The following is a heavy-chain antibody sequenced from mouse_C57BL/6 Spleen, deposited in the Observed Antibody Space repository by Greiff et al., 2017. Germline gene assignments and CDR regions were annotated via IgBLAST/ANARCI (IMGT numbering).Heavy chain of an antibody. V-gene: IGHV1-47*01. CDR2: FHPYNDDT. CDR1: GYTFTTYP. CDR3: ARLDYYGSSYIDY. D-gene: IGHD1-1*01. J-gene: IGHJ2*01. Sequence: QVHVKQSGAELVKPGASVKMSCKASGYTFTTYPIEWMKQNHGKSLEWIGNFHPYNDDTKYNEKFKGKATLTVEKSSSTVYLELSRLTSDDSAVYYCARLDYYGSSYIDYWGQGTTLTVSS.